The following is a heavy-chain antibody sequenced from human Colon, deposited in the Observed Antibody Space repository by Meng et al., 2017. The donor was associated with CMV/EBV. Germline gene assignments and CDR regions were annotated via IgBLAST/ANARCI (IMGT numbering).Heavy chain of an antibody. J-gene: IGHJ5*02. Sequence: SLKISCAASGFTFDDYAMHWVRQAPGKGLEWVSGISWNSGSIGYADSVKGRFTISRDNAKNSLCLQMNSLRGGDTALYYCARGSNSSVDPWGQGTLVTVSS. CDR2: ISWNSGSI. CDR1: GFTFDDYA. D-gene: IGHD4-11*01. V-gene: IGHV3-9*01. CDR3: ARGSNSSVDP.